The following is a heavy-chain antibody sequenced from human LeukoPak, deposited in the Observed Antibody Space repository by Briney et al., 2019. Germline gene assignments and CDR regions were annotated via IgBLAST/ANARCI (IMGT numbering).Heavy chain of an antibody. V-gene: IGHV5-10-1*01. Sequence: GESLKISCKGSGYSFTSYWISWVRQMPGKGLEWMGRIDPSDSYTNYSPSFQGHVTISADKSISTAYLQWSSLKASDTAMYYCARPVRGVSHYYYGMDVWGQGTTVTVSS. CDR2: IDPSDSYT. CDR1: GYSFTSYW. J-gene: IGHJ6*02. D-gene: IGHD3-10*01. CDR3: ARPVRGVSHYYYGMDV.